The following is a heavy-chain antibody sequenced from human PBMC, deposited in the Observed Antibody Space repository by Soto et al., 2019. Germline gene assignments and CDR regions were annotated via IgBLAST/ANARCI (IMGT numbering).Heavy chain of an antibody. CDR2: IKSKTDGGTT. CDR3: TTGDYYDSSGPMDV. V-gene: IGHV3-15*01. Sequence: GCVRLSCAASGFTFSNALMSWVLRSAGKGLEWVGRIKSKTDGGTTDYAAPVEGRFTISRDDSKNTLYLQMNSLKTEDTAVYYCTTGDYYDSSGPMDVWGQGTTVTVSS. CDR1: GFTFSNAL. D-gene: IGHD3-22*01. J-gene: IGHJ6*02.